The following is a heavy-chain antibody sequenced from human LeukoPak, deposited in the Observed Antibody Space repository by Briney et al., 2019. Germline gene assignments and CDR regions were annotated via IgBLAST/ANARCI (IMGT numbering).Heavy chain of an antibody. J-gene: IGHJ4*02. Sequence: SETLSLTCAVYGGSFSGYYRSWIRQPPGKRLEWVGEINHSGSTNYSPSLKSRVTISIDTSKNQFSLKMTSVTAADTAVYYCARGEQRYSSSWLDYWGQGTLVTVSS. CDR2: INHSGST. V-gene: IGHV4-34*01. CDR1: GGSFSGYY. D-gene: IGHD6-13*01. CDR3: ARGEQRYSSSWLDY.